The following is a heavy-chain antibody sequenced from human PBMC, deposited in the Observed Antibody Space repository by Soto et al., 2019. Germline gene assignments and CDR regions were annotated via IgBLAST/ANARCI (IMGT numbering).Heavy chain of an antibody. CDR1: GFTFSVYS. J-gene: IGHJ4*02. V-gene: IGHV3-21*01. CDR2: ISSSSTHI. CDR3: ARGRPPDY. Sequence: GGSLRLSCAASGFTFSVYSMKWVRQAPGKGLEWVSSISSSSTHIYHADSVKGRFTISRDNAKNSLYLQMNSLRVEDTAVYYCARGRPPDYWGQGTLVTVSS.